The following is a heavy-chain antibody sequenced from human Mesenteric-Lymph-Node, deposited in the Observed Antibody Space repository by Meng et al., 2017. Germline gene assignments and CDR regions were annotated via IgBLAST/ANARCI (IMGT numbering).Heavy chain of an antibody. D-gene: IGHD6-19*01. V-gene: IGHV4-4*02. CDR1: GASFSSSNG. CDR3: ARVGQWLPIDY. CDR2: IYHSGST. J-gene: IGHJ4*02. Sequence: HAAGPGRVTPCGTRSRTCAGSGASFSSSNGWSWVRQPPGKGLEWIGEIYHSGSTNYNPSLKSRVTISVDKSKNQFSLNLSSVTAADTAVYYCARVGQWLPIDYWGQGTLVTVSS.